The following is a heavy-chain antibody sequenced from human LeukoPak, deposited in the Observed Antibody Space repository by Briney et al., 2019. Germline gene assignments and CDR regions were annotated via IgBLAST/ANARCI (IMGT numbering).Heavy chain of an antibody. J-gene: IGHJ6*03. CDR3: ASQSQPYSSSWYYHMDV. CDR2: ISGSGGST. D-gene: IGHD6-13*01. Sequence: TGGSLRLSCAASGFTFSSYAMSWVRQAPGKGLEWVSAISGSGGSTYYADSVKGRFTISRDNSKNTLYLQMNSLRAEDTAVYYCASQSQPYSSSWYYHMDVWGKGTTVTVSS. CDR1: GFTFSSYA. V-gene: IGHV3-23*01.